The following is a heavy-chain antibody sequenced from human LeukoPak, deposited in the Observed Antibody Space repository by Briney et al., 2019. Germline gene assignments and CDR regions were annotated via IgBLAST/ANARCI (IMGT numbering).Heavy chain of an antibody. J-gene: IGHJ4*02. V-gene: IGHV1-24*01. D-gene: IGHD1-26*01. Sequence: ASVTVSCKVSGYTLTELSMHWVRQAPGKGLEWMGGFDPEDGETIYAQKFQGRVTMTEDTSTDTAYMELSSLRSEDTAMYYCATLSGSYGDYWGQGTLVTVSS. CDR2: FDPEDGET. CDR3: ATLSGSYGDY. CDR1: GYTLTELS.